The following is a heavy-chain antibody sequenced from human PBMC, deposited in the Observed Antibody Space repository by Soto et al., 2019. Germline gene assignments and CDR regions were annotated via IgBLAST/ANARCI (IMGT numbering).Heavy chain of an antibody. CDR3: VRSVAVPAAPDY. D-gene: IGHD2-2*01. V-gene: IGHV1-3*01. CDR2: INAGNGNT. Sequence: ASVTVSCKVSGYTITSYARHCVRPDTGQRLEWMGWINAGNGNTKYSQKFQGRVTITRDTSASTAYMELSSLSSEDTAVYYCVRSVAVPAAPDYWGKGPLVNVSS. J-gene: IGHJ4*02. CDR1: GYTITSYA.